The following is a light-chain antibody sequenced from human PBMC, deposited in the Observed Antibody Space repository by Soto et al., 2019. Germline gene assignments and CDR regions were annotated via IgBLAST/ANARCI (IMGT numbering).Light chain of an antibody. V-gene: IGLV1-40*01. Sequence: QSVLTQPPSVSGAPGQRVTISFTGNNSNLGAGYDVHWYQQLPGAAPKLVIFGNRNRPSGVPERFSGSKSGTSASLAITGLQAEDEAEYYCQAYDYSLTAVVFGGGTKVTVL. CDR2: GNR. J-gene: IGLJ3*02. CDR3: QAYDYSLTAVV. CDR1: NSNLGAGYD.